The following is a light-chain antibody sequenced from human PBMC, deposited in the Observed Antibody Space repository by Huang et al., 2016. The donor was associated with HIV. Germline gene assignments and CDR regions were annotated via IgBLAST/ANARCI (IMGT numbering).Light chain of an antibody. CDR2: GAS. J-gene: IGKJ3*01. V-gene: IGKV3-15*01. CDR1: QNIGDN. CDR3: QQFNNWPPRFT. Sequence: EMVMTQSPATLSVSPGERATLSCRASQNIGDNLTWYQHKPGQAPRLLIYGASTRATGIPPRCSGSGSGTEFTLTISGLESEDFAVYYCQQFNNWPPRFTFGPGTTVDVK.